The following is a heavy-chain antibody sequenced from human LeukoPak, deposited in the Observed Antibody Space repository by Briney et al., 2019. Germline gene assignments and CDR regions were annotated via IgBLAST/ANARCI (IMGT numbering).Heavy chain of an antibody. D-gene: IGHD6-19*01. CDR1: TCTYYALY. V-gene: IGHV4-34*08. J-gene: IGHJ3*02. CDR2: INHSGST. Sequence: SETVSCKCSGYTCTYYALYWMRQPQPPGQGLEWIVEINHSGSTNYNPSLKSRVTISVDTSKTQFSLNLSSVTAAATAVYYCATVVLDTSGWLGDAFDIWGQGTMVTVSS. CDR3: ATVVLDTSGWLGDAFDI.